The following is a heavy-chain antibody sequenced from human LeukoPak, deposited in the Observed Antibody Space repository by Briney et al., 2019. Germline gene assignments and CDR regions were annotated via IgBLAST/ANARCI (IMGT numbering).Heavy chain of an antibody. CDR3: ARDKGSGCRTDVFDI. Sequence: SVNVSYKPSGYTFTDHYMHLLRQAPGQGLEWMGWINPNSGGTNYAQKFQGRVTMTRDTSISTADMELRRLRSDDTAVYYRARDKGSGCRTDVFDICGQGTMVTVSS. CDR1: GYTFTDHY. CDR2: INPNSGGT. D-gene: IGHD3-22*01. V-gene: IGHV1-2*02. J-gene: IGHJ3*02.